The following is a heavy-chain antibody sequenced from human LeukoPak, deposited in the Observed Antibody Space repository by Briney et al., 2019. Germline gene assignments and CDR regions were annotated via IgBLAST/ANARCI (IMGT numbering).Heavy chain of an antibody. CDR3: STDYYDSKAPYFQH. Sequence: GGSLRLSCAASGFTFSSYWMHWVRQAPGKVLVWVSRINSDGSSTSYADSVKGRFTISRDNAKNTLYLQMNSLRAEDTAVYYCSTDYYDSKAPYFQHWGQGTLVTVSS. CDR2: INSDGSST. CDR1: GFTFSSYW. V-gene: IGHV3-74*01. D-gene: IGHD3-22*01. J-gene: IGHJ1*01.